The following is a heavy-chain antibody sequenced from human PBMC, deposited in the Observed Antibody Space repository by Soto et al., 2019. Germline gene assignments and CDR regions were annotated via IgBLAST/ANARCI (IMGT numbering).Heavy chain of an antibody. CDR2: IYPGDSDT. CDR1: GYSFTSYW. Sequence: GESLKISCKGSGYSFTSYWIGWVRQMPGKGLEWMGIIYPGDSDTRYSPSFQGQVTISADKSISTAYLQWSSLKASDTAMYYCARHGALYCSSTSCYEIWFDPWGQGTLVTVSS. J-gene: IGHJ5*02. V-gene: IGHV5-51*01. D-gene: IGHD2-2*01. CDR3: ARHGALYCSSTSCYEIWFDP.